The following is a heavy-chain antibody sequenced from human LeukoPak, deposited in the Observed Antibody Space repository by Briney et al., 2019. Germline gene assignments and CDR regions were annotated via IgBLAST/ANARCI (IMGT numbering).Heavy chain of an antibody. CDR3: VTALAAAGAY. J-gene: IGHJ4*02. V-gene: IGHV3-7*05. Sequence: GGSLGLSCAASGFTFSSYWMNWVRQAPGKGLEWVANIRQDGTEKYYVDSVKGRFTISRDNAKNSVYLQMNSLRAEDTAVYYCVTALAAAGAYWRQGTLVTVSS. CDR1: GFTFSSYW. CDR2: IRQDGTEK. D-gene: IGHD6-13*01.